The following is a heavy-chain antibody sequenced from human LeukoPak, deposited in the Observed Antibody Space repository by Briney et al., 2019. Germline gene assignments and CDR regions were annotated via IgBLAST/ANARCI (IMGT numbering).Heavy chain of an antibody. J-gene: IGHJ4*02. V-gene: IGHV3-23*01. CDR2: ISGSGGST. CDR3: ASCSRSYYGSGPNDY. D-gene: IGHD3-10*01. CDR1: GFTFSSYA. Sequence: PGGSLRLSCAASGFTFSSYAMGWVRQAPGKGLEWVSAISGSGGSTYYADSVKGRFTISRDNSKNTLYLQMNSLRAEDTAVYYCASCSRSYYGSGPNDYWGQGTLVTVSS.